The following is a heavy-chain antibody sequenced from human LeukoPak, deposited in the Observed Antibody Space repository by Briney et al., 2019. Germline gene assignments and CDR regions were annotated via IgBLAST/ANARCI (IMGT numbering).Heavy chain of an antibody. CDR1: GFTFSNAW. J-gene: IGHJ6*03. CDR2: ISGSGGST. Sequence: GGSLRLSCAASGFTFSNAWMSWVRQTPGKGLEWVSAISGSGGSTYYADSVKGRFTISRDNSKNTLYLQMNSLRAEDTAVYYCAKVEMSQYYYYMDVWGKGTTVTISS. CDR3: AKVEMSQYYYYMDV. V-gene: IGHV3-23*01. D-gene: IGHD5-24*01.